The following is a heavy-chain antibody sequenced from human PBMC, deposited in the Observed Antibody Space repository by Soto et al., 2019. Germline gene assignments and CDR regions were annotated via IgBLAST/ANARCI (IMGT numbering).Heavy chain of an antibody. D-gene: IGHD2-2*01. CDR1: GFTFSSYS. Sequence: PGGSLRLSCAASGFTFSSYSMNWVRQAPGKGLEWVSYISSSSSTIYYADSVKGRFTISRDNAKNSLYLQMNSLRAEDTAVYYCARDRNAGQYRLPSLFDPWGQGTLVTVSS. J-gene: IGHJ5*02. CDR3: ARDRNAGQYRLPSLFDP. CDR2: ISSSSSTI. V-gene: IGHV3-48*01.